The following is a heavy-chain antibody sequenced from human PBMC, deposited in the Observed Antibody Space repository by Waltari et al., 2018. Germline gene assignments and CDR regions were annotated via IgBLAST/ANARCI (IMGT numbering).Heavy chain of an antibody. CDR3: ARSRHLMITFGGVIADAFDI. CDR1: GGSFSGYY. CDR2: INHSGST. J-gene: IGHJ3*02. D-gene: IGHD3-16*02. V-gene: IGHV4-34*01. Sequence: QVQLQQWGAGLLKPSETLSLTCAVYGGSFSGYYWSWIRQPPGKGLEWIGEINHSGSTNYNPSLKSRVTISVDTSKNQFSLKLSSVTAADTAVYYCARSRHLMITFGGVIADAFDIWGQGTMVTVSS.